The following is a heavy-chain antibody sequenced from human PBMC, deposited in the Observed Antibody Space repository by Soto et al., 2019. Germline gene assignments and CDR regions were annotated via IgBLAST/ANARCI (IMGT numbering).Heavy chain of an antibody. CDR1: GGSNSSGDYY. CDR3: ASEREGGSYQPPDALDI. CDR2: IYYSGST. Sequence: KPSETLSLTCTLPGGSNSSGDYYWSWIRRPPGKGLECFEYIYYSGSTYYNPSLKSRVTISVDTSKNQFSLKLSSVTAAVTAVYYCASEREGGSYQPPDALDIWGPGTMGAVSS. D-gene: IGHD1-26*01. J-gene: IGHJ3*02. V-gene: IGHV4-30-4*01.